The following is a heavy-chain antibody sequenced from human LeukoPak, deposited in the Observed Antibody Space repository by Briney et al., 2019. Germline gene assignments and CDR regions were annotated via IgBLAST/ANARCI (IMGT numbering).Heavy chain of an antibody. J-gene: IGHJ4*02. CDR3: AGAVFSSGRDY. D-gene: IGHD6-6*01. V-gene: IGHV4-34*01. CDR2: INHGGST. CDR1: GGSFSAYY. Sequence: PSETLSLTCAVYGGSFSAYYWHWIRQPPGKGLEWIGKINHGGSTTYNPSLKSRVTISVDTSKNQFSLKLNSVTAADTAVYYCAGAVFSSGRDYWGQGTLATASS.